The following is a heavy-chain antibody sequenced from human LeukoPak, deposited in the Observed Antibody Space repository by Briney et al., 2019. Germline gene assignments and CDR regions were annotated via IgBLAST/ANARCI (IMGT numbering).Heavy chain of an antibody. Sequence: GASVKVSCKASGYTFTSYDINWVRQATGQGLEWMGWMNPNSGNTGYAQKFQGRVTMTRNTSISTAYMELSSLRSEDTAVYYCASVDRDDDAFDIWGQGTMVTVSS. D-gene: IGHD3-22*01. CDR2: MNPNSGNT. CDR1: GYTFTSYD. V-gene: IGHV1-8*01. J-gene: IGHJ3*02. CDR3: ASVDRDDDAFDI.